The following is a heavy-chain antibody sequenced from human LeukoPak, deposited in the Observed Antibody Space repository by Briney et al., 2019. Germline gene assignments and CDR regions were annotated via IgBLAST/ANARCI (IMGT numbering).Heavy chain of an antibody. CDR1: GGSMSSYSYY. D-gene: IGHD6-19*01. J-gene: IGHJ3*02. V-gene: IGHV4-61*05. CDR2: IYYSGST. Sequence: SETLSLTCTVSGGSMSSYSYYWGWIRQSPGKGLEWIGYIYYSGSTNYNPSLKSRVTISVDTSKNQFSLKLSSVTAADTAVYYCARHQWLVHDPDDAFDIWGQGTMVTVSS. CDR3: ARHQWLVHDPDDAFDI.